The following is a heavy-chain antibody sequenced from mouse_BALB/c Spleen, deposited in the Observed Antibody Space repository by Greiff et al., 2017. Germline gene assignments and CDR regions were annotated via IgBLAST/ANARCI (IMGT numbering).Heavy chain of an antibody. CDR1: GFTFSSYG. CDR2: INSNGGST. V-gene: IGHV5-6-3*01. CDR3: AREGYAMDY. Sequence: EVQRVESGGGLVQPGGSLKLSCAASGFTFSSYGMSWVRQTPDKRLELVATINSNGGSTYYPDSVKGRFTISRDNAKNTLYLQMSSLKSEDTAMYYCAREGYAMDYWGQGTSVTVSS. J-gene: IGHJ4*01.